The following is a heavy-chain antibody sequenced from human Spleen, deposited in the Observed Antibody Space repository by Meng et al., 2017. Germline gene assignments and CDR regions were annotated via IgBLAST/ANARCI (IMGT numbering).Heavy chain of an antibody. CDR1: GDSVSTINAA. V-gene: IGHV6-1*01. J-gene: IGHJ4*02. CDR2: TYYRSKWYN. D-gene: IGHD2-21*01. CDR3: AREAHSNFDY. Sequence: SQSPSLTGAISGDSVSTINAAWNWIRQSPSRGLEWLGRTYYRSKWYNDYALSVRSRMTINPDTSKNQFSLQLNSVTPEDTAVYYCAREAHSNFDYWGQGTLVTVSS.